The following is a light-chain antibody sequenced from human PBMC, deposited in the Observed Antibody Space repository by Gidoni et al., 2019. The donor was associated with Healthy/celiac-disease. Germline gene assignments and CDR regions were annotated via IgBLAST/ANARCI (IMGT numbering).Light chain of an antibody. V-gene: IGLV2-14*01. Sequence: QSALTQPASVSGSAGQSITISCTGTSSDVGGYNYVSWYQQHPGKAPKLMIYDVSNRPSGVSNRFSGSKSGNTASLTISWLQAEDEADYYCSSYTSSSTLDVFGTGTKVTVL. CDR3: SSYTSSSTLDV. CDR2: DVS. CDR1: SSDVGGYNY. J-gene: IGLJ1*01.